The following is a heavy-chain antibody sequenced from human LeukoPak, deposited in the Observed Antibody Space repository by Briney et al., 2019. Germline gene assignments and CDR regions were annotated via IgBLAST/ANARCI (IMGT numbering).Heavy chain of an antibody. Sequence: GGSLRLSCAASGFTFSSYGMNWVRLAPGRGLEWVSSISTSSSYIYYADSVKGRFTISRDNAKNSLYLQMNSLRAEDTAVYYCARRNYDRSGYYLSYWGQGTLVTVSS. CDR3: ARRNYDRSGYYLSY. J-gene: IGHJ4*02. CDR2: ISTSSSYI. D-gene: IGHD3-22*01. V-gene: IGHV3-21*01. CDR1: GFTFSSYG.